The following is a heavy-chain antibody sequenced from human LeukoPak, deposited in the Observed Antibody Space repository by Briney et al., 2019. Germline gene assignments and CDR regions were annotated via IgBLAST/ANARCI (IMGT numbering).Heavy chain of an antibody. CDR2: ISGNGVDT. Sequence: GGSLRLSCTASAFTFSNYLISWVRQAPGKGLEWVSPISGNGVDTYYANSVKGRFTISRDNSKNTLYLQMHSLRPDDTAVYYCAIQRWLQSGAINFFEYWGLGTLVTVSS. CDR1: AFTFSNYL. J-gene: IGHJ4*02. D-gene: IGHD5-24*01. V-gene: IGHV3-23*01. CDR3: AIQRWLQSGAINFFEY.